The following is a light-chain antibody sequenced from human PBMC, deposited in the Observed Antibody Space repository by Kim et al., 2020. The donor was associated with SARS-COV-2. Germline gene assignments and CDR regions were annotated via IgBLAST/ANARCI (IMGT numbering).Light chain of an antibody. V-gene: IGKV3-15*01. J-gene: IGKJ4*01. CDR2: GAS. CDR1: QSVTST. Sequence: VSAGERATLSGRASQSVTSTLAGYQQKPGQAPRLLDYGASSRATGIPARFSGSGSGTQFTLTISSLQSEDFAIYYCQQYNDWPLTFGGGTKVDIK. CDR3: QQYNDWPLT.